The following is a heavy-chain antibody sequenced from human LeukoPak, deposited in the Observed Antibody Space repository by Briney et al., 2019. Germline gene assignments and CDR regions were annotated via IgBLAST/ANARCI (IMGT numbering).Heavy chain of an antibody. J-gene: IGHJ6*03. CDR3: ASVGYYGSGTKYYYYYMDV. Sequence: GGSLRLSCAASGFTFSSYSMNWVRQAPGKGLEWVSCISTSSSYIYYADSVKGRFTISRDNAKNSLYLQMNSLRAEDTAVYYCASVGYYGSGTKYYYYYMDVWGKGTTVTISS. D-gene: IGHD3-10*01. CDR2: ISTSSSYI. CDR1: GFTFSSYS. V-gene: IGHV3-21*01.